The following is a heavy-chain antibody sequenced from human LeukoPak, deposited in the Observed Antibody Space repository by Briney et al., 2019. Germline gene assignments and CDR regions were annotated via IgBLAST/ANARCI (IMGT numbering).Heavy chain of an antibody. V-gene: IGHV4-4*07. CDR2: IYTSGST. J-gene: IGHJ3*02. Sequence: SETLSLTCTVSGGSISSYYWSWIRQPAGKGLEWIGRIYTSGSTNYNPSLKSRVTMSVDTSKNQSSLKLSSVTAADTAVYYCARVYCSSTSCNAFDIWGQGTMVTVSS. CDR3: ARVYCSSTSCNAFDI. CDR1: GGSISSYY. D-gene: IGHD2-2*01.